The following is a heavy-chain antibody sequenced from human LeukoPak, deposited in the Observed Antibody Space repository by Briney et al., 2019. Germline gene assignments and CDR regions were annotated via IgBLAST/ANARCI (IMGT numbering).Heavy chain of an antibody. CDR2: INSDGSST. CDR1: GFTFSRYW. CDR3: ASIHDYVWGSYRSDAFDI. D-gene: IGHD3-16*02. J-gene: IGHJ3*02. Sequence: GGSLRLSCAASGFTFSRYWMPWVRQPPGKGLVWVSRINSDGSSTTYADAVKGRFTISRDNAKNTLYLQMNSLRAEDTAVYDCASIHDYVWGSYRSDAFDIWGQGTMVNVFS. V-gene: IGHV3-74*01.